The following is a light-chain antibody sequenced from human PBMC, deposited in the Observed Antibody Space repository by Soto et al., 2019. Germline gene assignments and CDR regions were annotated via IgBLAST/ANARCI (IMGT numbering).Light chain of an antibody. CDR1: SGSIASNH. V-gene: IGLV6-57*04. CDR2: DDN. Sequence: LTQPHSVSESPGKTVTISCTRSSGSIASNHVQWYQQRPGSAPTTVMYDDNQRPSGVPDRFSGSIDRSSNSASLTISGLRTEDEADYYCQSYDTNSRVFGGGTKLTVL. CDR3: QSYDTNSRV. J-gene: IGLJ3*02.